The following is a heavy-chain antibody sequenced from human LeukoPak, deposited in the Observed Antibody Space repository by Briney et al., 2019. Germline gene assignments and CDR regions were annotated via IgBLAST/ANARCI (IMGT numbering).Heavy chain of an antibody. D-gene: IGHD6-13*01. Sequence: GASVKVSCKVSGYTLTELSMHWVRQAPGKGLEWMGGFDPEDGETIYAQKFQGRVTMTEDTSTDTAYMELSSLRSEDTAVYYCATPGTSSWYLCIFDYWGQGTLVTVSS. J-gene: IGHJ4*02. CDR1: GYTLTELS. V-gene: IGHV1-24*01. CDR3: ATPGTSSWYLCIFDY. CDR2: FDPEDGET.